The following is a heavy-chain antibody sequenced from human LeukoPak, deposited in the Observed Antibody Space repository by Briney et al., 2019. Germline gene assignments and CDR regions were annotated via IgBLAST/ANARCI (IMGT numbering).Heavy chain of an antibody. CDR2: IYHSGST. D-gene: IGHD3-22*01. V-gene: IGHV4-30-2*01. CDR1: GGSISSGGYS. Sequence: SETLSLTCAVSGGSISSGGYSWSWIRQPPGKGLEWIGYIYHSGSTYYNPSLKSRVTISVDRSKNQFSLKLSSVTAADTAVYYCAREVYDSSGYYSDYWGQGTLVTVSS. J-gene: IGHJ4*02. CDR3: AREVYDSSGYYSDY.